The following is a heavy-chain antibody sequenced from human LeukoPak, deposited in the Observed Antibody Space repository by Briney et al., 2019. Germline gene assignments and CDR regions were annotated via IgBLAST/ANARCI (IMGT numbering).Heavy chain of an antibody. J-gene: IGHJ4*02. CDR3: ARATKFYYGSGSYAYYFDY. V-gene: IGHV4-34*01. CDR1: GGTFSDYY. Sequence: PSETLSLTCAVYGGTFSDYYWSWIRQPPGKGLEWIGEINHSGSTNYNTHLKSRVTISVDTSKNQFSLKLSSVTAADTAVYYCARATKFYYGSGSYAYYFDYWGQGTLVTVSS. D-gene: IGHD3-10*01. CDR2: INHSGST.